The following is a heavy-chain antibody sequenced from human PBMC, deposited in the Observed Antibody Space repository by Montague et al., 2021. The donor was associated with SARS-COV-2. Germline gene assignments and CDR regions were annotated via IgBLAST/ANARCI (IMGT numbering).Heavy chain of an antibody. D-gene: IGHD5-12*01. J-gene: IGHJ4*02. CDR2: IYYSGST. CDR3: ARREWLRGGFDY. Sequence: SETLSLTCTLSGGSISSYYWSWIRQPPGKGLEWIGYIYYSGSTNYNPSLKSRVTISVDTSKNQFSLKLSSVTAADTAVYYCARREWLRGGFDYWGQGTLVTVSS. CDR1: GGSISSYY. V-gene: IGHV4-59*08.